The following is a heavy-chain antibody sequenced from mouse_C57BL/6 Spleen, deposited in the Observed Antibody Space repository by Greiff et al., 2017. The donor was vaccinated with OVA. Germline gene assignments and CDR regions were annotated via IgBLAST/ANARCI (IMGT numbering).Heavy chain of an antibody. Sequence: QVQLQQSGAELARPGASVKLSCKASGYTFTSYGISWVKQRTGQGLEWIGEIYPRSGNTYYNEKFKGKATLTADKSSSTAYMELRSLTSEDSAVYFCAMIYYDDDGGFAYWGQGTLVTVSA. CDR1: GYTFTSYG. CDR2: IYPRSGNT. V-gene: IGHV1-81*01. CDR3: AMIYYDDDGGFAY. D-gene: IGHD2-4*01. J-gene: IGHJ3*01.